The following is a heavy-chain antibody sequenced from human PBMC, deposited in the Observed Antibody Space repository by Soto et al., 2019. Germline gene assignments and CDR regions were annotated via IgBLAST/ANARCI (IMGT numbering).Heavy chain of an antibody. Sequence: QITLKESGPTLVKPTQTLTLTCTFSGFSLSTSGVGVGWIRQPPGKALEWLALIYWDDDKRYSPSLKSRLTITKDTSKNQVVITMTNMDPVDTATYYCANRPPPLWFGEFPFDYWGQGTLVTVSS. CDR2: IYWDDDK. CDR3: ANRPPPLWFGEFPFDY. V-gene: IGHV2-5*02. D-gene: IGHD3-10*01. J-gene: IGHJ4*02. CDR1: GFSLSTSGVG.